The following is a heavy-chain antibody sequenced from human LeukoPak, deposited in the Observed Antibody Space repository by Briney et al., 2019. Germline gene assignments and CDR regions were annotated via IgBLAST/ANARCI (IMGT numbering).Heavy chain of an antibody. D-gene: IGHD1-26*01. J-gene: IGHJ4*02. CDR3: ATLLGETHFFDY. Sequence: ASVKVSCKVSGTYTLIELSMHWVRQAPGKGLEWMGGFDPEDGETIYAQRFKGRVTMTEDTSTDTAYMDLSSLRSEDTAVYYCATLLGETHFFDYWGQGTLVTVSS. CDR2: FDPEDGET. CDR1: GTYTLIELS. V-gene: IGHV1-24*01.